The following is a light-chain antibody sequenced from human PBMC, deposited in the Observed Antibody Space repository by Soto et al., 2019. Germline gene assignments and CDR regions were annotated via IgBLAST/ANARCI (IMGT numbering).Light chain of an antibody. Sequence: EIVLTQSPGTLSLSPGERATLSCRASQSVTSSYLAWYQQKPGQAPRLLIYVASSRATGIPDRFSGSGSGTDFTLTISRLEPEDFAVYYCQQYVSWTFGQGTKVEIK. J-gene: IGKJ1*01. CDR1: QSVTSSY. CDR3: QQYVSWT. V-gene: IGKV3-20*01. CDR2: VAS.